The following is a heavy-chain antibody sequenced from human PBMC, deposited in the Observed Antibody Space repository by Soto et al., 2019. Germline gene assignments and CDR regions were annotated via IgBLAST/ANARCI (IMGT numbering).Heavy chain of an antibody. V-gene: IGHV2-5*01. J-gene: IGHJ6*02. CDR3: ALLGHTNYYYYGMDV. Sequence: QITLKESGPPLVKPTQTLTLTCTFSGFSLSTSGVGVGWIRQPPGKALEWLALIYWNDDKRYSPSLKSRLTITKDTSKNQVVLTMTNMDPVDTATYYCALLGHTNYYYYGMDVWGQGTTVTVSS. CDR1: GFSLSTSGVG. D-gene: IGHD1-26*01. CDR2: IYWNDDK.